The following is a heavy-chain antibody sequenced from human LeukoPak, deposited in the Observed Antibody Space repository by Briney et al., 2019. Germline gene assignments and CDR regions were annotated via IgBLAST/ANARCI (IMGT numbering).Heavy chain of an antibody. CDR2: IYSGGST. D-gene: IGHD6-19*01. V-gene: IGHV3-66*01. J-gene: IGHJ4*02. Sequence: GGSLRLSCAASGFTFSRHSMDWVRQAPGKGLEWVSVIYSGGSTYYADSVKGRFTISRDNSKNTLYLQMNSLRAEDTAVYYCARVSSSGWYALDYWGQGTLVTVSS. CDR3: ARVSSSGWYALDY. CDR1: GFTFSRHS.